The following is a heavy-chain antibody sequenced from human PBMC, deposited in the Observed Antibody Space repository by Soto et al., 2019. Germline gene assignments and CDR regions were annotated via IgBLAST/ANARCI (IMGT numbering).Heavy chain of an antibody. J-gene: IGHJ5*02. CDR3: ARGGIAAAGTPGGWFDP. Sequence: VASVKVSCKASGVTFSSYAISWVRQAPGQGLEWMGGIIPIFGTANYAQKFQGRVTITADESTSTAYMELSSLRSEDTAVYYCARGGIAAAGTPGGWFDPWGQGTLVTVSS. CDR2: IIPIFGTA. D-gene: IGHD6-13*01. CDR1: GVTFSSYA. V-gene: IGHV1-69*13.